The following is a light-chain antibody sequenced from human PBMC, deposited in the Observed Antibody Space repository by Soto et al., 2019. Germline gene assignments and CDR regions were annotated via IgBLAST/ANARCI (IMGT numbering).Light chain of an antibody. CDR1: SSDVGGYNY. Sequence: QSALTQPPSASGSPGQSVTISCTGTSSDVGGYNYVSWYQQHPGRAPKLMIYEVSKRPSGVPDRFSGSKSGNTASLTVSGIQSEDAADYYCSSYAGSSNLGVFGGGTKVTVL. CDR2: EVS. J-gene: IGLJ2*01. V-gene: IGLV2-8*01. CDR3: SSYAGSSNLGV.